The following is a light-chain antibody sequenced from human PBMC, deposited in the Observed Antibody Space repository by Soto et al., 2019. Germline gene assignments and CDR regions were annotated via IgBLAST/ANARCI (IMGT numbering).Light chain of an antibody. Sequence: IQMTQSPSSLSASVGGRVTTTCRASQSISSYLNCYQQKPGKAPKLLIYAASSLQSGVPSRFSGSGSGTDFTPTISSLQPEDFATYYCQQSYSTPITFGQGTRLEIK. CDR3: QQSYSTPIT. CDR2: AAS. V-gene: IGKV1-39*01. CDR1: QSISSY. J-gene: IGKJ5*01.